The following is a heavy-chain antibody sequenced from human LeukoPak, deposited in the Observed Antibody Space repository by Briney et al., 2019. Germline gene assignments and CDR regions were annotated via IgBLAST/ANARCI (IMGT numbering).Heavy chain of an antibody. V-gene: IGHV4-59*01. J-gene: IGHJ4*02. CDR2: VYYSGNT. Sequence: SETLSLTCTVSGGSISGFYWNWIRQPPGKGLEWIGYVYYSGNTNYNPSLKSRVTISLDTSKNQFSLKLRSVTAADTAVYYCARLQGWGYSYGRTYFDYWGQGTLITVSS. CDR1: GGSISGFY. CDR3: ARLQGWGYSYGRTYFDY. D-gene: IGHD5-18*01.